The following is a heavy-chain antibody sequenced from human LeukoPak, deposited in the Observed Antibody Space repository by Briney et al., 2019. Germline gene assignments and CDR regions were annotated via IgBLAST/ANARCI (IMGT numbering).Heavy chain of an antibody. CDR1: GFTFSSYS. CDR3: AREFPSPYYYGSGSHDAFDI. D-gene: IGHD3-10*01. Sequence: GGSLRLSCTASGFTFSSYSMHWVRQAPGKGLEWVSAISGSGGSTYYADSVKGRFTISRDNAKNSLYLQMNSLRAEDTAVYYCAREFPSPYYYGSGSHDAFDIWGQGTMVTVSS. J-gene: IGHJ3*02. CDR2: ISGSGGST. V-gene: IGHV3-21*01.